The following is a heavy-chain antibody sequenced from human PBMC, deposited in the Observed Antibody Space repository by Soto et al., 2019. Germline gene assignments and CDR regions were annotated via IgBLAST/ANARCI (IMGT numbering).Heavy chain of an antibody. CDR2: ISGSGGST. D-gene: IGHD4-17*01. J-gene: IGHJ6*03. Sequence: GGSLRLSCAASGFTFSSYAMSWVRQAPGKGLEWVSAISGSGGSTYYADSVKGRFTISRDNSKNTLYLQMNSLRAEDTAVYYCAKSSYGDYNYYYYYMDVWGKGTTVTVSS. CDR3: AKSSYGDYNYYYYYMDV. V-gene: IGHV3-23*01. CDR1: GFTFSSYA.